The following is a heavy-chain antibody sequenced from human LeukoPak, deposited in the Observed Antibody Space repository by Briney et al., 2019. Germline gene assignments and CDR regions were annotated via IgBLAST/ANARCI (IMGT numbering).Heavy chain of an antibody. CDR3: ARDRGDGYLTFDY. Sequence: PGGSLRLSCTASGFIFNNYGMSWVRQAPGKGLEWVSVIYSGGSTYYADSVKGRFTISRDNSKNTLYLQMNSLRAEDTAVYYCARDRGDGYLTFDYWGQGTLVTVSS. D-gene: IGHD5-24*01. V-gene: IGHV3-53*01. CDR2: IYSGGST. J-gene: IGHJ4*02. CDR1: GFIFNNYG.